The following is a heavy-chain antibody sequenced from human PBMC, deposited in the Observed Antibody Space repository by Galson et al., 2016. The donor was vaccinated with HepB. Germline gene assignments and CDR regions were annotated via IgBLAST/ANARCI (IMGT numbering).Heavy chain of an antibody. J-gene: IGHJ4*02. CDR3: ARGDGPGSFLIDY. Sequence: LRLSCAASGFAFNSYAVHWVRQAPGKGLEWVAIISYDGTTQHYAGSVRGRFTVSRDNSKNTVYMQMNSLRPEDAAVYYCARGDGPGSFLIDYWGQGTPVTVSS. V-gene: IGHV3-30-3*01. D-gene: IGHD3-10*01. CDR2: ISYDGTTQ. CDR1: GFAFNSYA.